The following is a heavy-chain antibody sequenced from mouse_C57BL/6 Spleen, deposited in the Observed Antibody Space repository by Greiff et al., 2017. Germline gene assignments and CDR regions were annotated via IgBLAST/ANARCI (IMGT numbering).Heavy chain of an antibody. J-gene: IGHJ3*01. Sequence: QVQLQQSGAELVKPGASVTLSCKASGYTFTEYTIHWVKQRSGQGLEWIGWFYPGSGSLKYTEKFTDKATFTADKSSSTVYMELSILTSEDAAVYFCARHEKADGVWFADWGQGTLVTVSA. CDR3: ARHEKADGVWFAD. CDR1: GYTFTEYT. CDR2: FYPGSGSL. V-gene: IGHV1-62-2*01.